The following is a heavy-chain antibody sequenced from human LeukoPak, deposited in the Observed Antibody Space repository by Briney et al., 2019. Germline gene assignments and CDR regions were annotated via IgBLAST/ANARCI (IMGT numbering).Heavy chain of an antibody. D-gene: IGHD2-8*01. J-gene: IGHJ5*02. V-gene: IGHV3-13*01. CDR2: IGTTDNT. Sequence: GGSLRLSCAASGFTFSIYDMHWVRQPTGKGLEWVSAIGTTDNTYYIDSVKGRFTISRENAKNSLYLQMNSLRAEDTAIYYCARVPTNSWYNWFDPWGQGTLVTVSS. CDR3: ARVPTNSWYNWFDP. CDR1: GFTFSIYD.